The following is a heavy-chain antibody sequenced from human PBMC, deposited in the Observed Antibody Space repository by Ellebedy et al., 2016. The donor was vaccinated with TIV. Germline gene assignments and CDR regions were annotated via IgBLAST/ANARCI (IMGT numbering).Heavy chain of an antibody. CDR1: GFSISSSG. V-gene: IGHV3-33*01. J-gene: IGHJ3*02. Sequence: GESLKISCKASGFSISSSGMHWVRQAPGKGLEWVAVIWYDGTNKYYADSVEGRFRISRDNSRNTLYLQMNNLRADDTAVYHCARVGWELIETFDIWGQGTMVTVSS. CDR2: IWYDGTNK. CDR3: ARVGWELIETFDI. D-gene: IGHD1-26*01.